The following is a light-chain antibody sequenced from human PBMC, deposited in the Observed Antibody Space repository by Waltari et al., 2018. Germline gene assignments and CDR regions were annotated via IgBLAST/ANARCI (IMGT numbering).Light chain of an antibody. Sequence: DIQMTQSPSTLSPSVGDRVTITCRASQSISSGLAWYQKKPGKAPKLLIFKASSLESGVPSRFSGSGSRTESTLTISSLQPDDFATYYGQQYNSASTFGQGTKVEIK. CDR1: QSISSG. CDR3: QQYNSAST. V-gene: IGKV1-5*03. J-gene: IGKJ1*01. CDR2: KAS.